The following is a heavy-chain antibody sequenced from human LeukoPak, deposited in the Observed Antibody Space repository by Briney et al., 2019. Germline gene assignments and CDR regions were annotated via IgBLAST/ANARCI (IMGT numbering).Heavy chain of an antibody. CDR3: ARINDYYYGMDV. CDR1: GGSISSYY. V-gene: IGHV4-59*08. CDR2: IYYSGST. J-gene: IGHJ6*02. Sequence: PSETLSLTCTVSGGSISSYYWSWIRQPPGKGLEWIGYIYYSGSTNYNPSLKSRVTISVDTSKNQLSLKLTSVTAADTALYYCARINDYYYGMDVWGQGTTVTVSS.